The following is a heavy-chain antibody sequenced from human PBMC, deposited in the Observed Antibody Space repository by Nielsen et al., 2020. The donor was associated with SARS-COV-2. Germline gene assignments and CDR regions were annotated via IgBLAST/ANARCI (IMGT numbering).Heavy chain of an antibody. Sequence: GGSLRLSCAASGFTFSSYWMSWVRQAPGKGLEWVGRLKGKVDGGTADYAAPVKGRFTISGDDSKNTLYLHMNSLKIDDTGVYYCMSDDAGWGQGTLVTVSS. CDR2: LKGKVDGGTA. CDR3: MSDDAG. J-gene: IGHJ4*02. V-gene: IGHV3-15*01. CDR1: GFTFSSYW.